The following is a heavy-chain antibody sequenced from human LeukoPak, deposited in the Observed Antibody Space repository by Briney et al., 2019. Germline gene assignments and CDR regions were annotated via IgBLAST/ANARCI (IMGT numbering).Heavy chain of an antibody. CDR2: ISYDGTNE. CDR3: VRSPTYYNMDV. Sequence: GESLRLSCAASGFTFSNYVIHWVRQAPGKGLEWLAVISYDGTNEYYADTVKGRFTISRDHSQSTVDLQMNTLRGADTAVYYCVRSPTYYNMDVWGKGTTVTVSS. CDR1: GFTFSNYV. V-gene: IGHV3-30*03. J-gene: IGHJ6*03.